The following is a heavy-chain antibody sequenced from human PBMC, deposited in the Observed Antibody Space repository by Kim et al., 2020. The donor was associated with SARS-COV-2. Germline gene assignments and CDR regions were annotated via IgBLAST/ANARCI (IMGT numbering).Heavy chain of an antibody. CDR1: GGSIRSSGSY. CDR2: IYYTTST. J-gene: IGHJ3*02. D-gene: IGHD1-26*01. CDR3: ARHPINSGRYDDAFDI. Sequence: SETLSLTCSVSGGSIRSSGSYWGWIRKPLGKGLEWIASIYYTTSTFRNPSLKSRVTISVDTSKNQFSLNLTSVTAADTAVYFCARHPINSGRYDDAFDIWGQGTMVTVSS. V-gene: IGHV4-39*01.